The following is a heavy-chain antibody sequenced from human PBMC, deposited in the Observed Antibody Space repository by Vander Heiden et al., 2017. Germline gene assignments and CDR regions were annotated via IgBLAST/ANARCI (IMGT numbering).Heavy chain of an antibody. Sequence: QITLKESSPTLVKPTQTLTLTCSFSGFSPRTSGVGVGWIRQPPGKALEWLALLSWDDDKHYSPSLKSRLTITKDTSKNQVVLTMTNMDPIDTATYYCAHRQGRAGEIPFDIWGQGTMVTVSS. CDR2: LSWDDDK. D-gene: IGHD7-27*01. V-gene: IGHV2-5*02. CDR3: AHRQGRAGEIPFDI. CDR1: GFSPRTSGVG. J-gene: IGHJ3*02.